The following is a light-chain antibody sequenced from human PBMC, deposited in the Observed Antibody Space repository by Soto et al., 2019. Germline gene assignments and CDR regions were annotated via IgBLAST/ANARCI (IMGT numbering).Light chain of an antibody. V-gene: IGLV2-14*03. CDR1: SSDVGGYNY. Sequence: QSALTQPASMSGSPGQSIAISCTGSSSDVGGYNYVSWYQQHSGKAPKLMIYDVSSRPSGVSDRFSGSKSGNTASLTISGLQAEDEAEYYCSSYTSSSTVIFGGGTKLTVL. CDR3: SSYTSSSTVI. CDR2: DVS. J-gene: IGLJ2*01.